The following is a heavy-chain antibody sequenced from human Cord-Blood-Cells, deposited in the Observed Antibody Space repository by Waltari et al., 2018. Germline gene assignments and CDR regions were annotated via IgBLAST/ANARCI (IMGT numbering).Heavy chain of an antibody. CDR3: ARVGFSGSSFDY. CDR2: INPNSGGR. J-gene: IGHJ4*02. CDR1: GYTFTGYY. Sequence: QVQLVQSGAEVKKPGASVKVSCKASGYTFTGYYMHWVRQAPGQGLEWRGWINPNSGGRNYAQKFQGWVTMTRDTSISTAYMELSRRRSDDTAVYYCARVGFSGSSFDYWGQGTLVTVSS. V-gene: IGHV1-2*04. D-gene: IGHD6-6*01.